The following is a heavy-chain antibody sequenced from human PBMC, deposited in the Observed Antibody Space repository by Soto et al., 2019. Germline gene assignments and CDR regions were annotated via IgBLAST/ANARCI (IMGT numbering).Heavy chain of an antibody. CDR1: GYTFTSHG. D-gene: IGHD3-10*01. V-gene: IGHV1-18*01. Sequence: QVQLVQSGAEVKKPGASVKVSCKASGYTFTSHGISWVRQAPGQGLEWMGWISAYNGNTNYAQKLQGRVTMTTDTSTSTAYMELRSLRSDDTAVYYCARPYGSASFYYYYYGMDVWGQGTTVTVSS. J-gene: IGHJ6*02. CDR3: ARPYGSASFYYYYYGMDV. CDR2: ISAYNGNT.